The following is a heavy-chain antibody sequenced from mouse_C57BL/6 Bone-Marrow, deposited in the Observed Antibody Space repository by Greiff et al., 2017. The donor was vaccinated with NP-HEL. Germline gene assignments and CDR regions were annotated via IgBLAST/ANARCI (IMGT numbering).Heavy chain of an antibody. CDR3: ARDDYYGSSLRWYFDV. D-gene: IGHD1-1*01. CDR2: IHPNSGST. CDR1: GYTFTSYW. V-gene: IGHV1-64*01. Sequence: QVHVKQPGAELVKPGASVKLSCKASGYTFTSYWMHWVKQRPGQGLEWIGMIHPNSGSTNYNEKFKSKATLTVDKSSSTAYMQLSSLTSEDSAVYYCARDDYYGSSLRWYFDVWGTETTVTVSS. J-gene: IGHJ1*03.